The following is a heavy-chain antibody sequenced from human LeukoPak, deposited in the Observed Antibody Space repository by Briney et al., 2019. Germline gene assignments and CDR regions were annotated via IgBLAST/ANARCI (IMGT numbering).Heavy chain of an antibody. Sequence: GGSLRLSWAASGFTFSSYAMSWVRQAPGKGLEWVSAISGSGGSTYYAGSVKGRFTISRDNAQNSLYLQMNSLRAEDPAVYYCARDPWTNSDYDGFDYWGQGTLVTVSS. CDR1: GFTFSSYA. J-gene: IGHJ4*02. CDR3: ARDPWTNSDYDGFDY. D-gene: IGHD5-12*01. V-gene: IGHV3-23*01. CDR2: ISGSGGST.